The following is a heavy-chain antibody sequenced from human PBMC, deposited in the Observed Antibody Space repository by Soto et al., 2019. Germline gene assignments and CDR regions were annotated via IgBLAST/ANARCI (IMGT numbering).Heavy chain of an antibody. J-gene: IGHJ3*01. V-gene: IGHV3-23*01. CDR3: AKDRATPITIFGVVLLL. D-gene: IGHD3-3*01. CDR2: ISGSGGST. CDR1: GFTFSSYA. Sequence: GGSLRLSCAASGFTFSSYAMSWVRQAPGKGLEWVSAISGSGGSTYYADSVKGRFTISRGNSKNTLYLQMNSLRAEDTAVYYCAKDRATPITIFGVVLLLWGQGTMVTVSS.